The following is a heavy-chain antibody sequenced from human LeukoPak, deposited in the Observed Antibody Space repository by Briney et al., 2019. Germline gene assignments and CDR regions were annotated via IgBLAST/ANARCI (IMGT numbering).Heavy chain of an antibody. CDR2: ISWNSGSI. Sequence: GGSLRLSCAASGFTFDDYAMHWVRQAPGKGLEWVSGISWNSGSIGYADSVKGRFTISRDNAKNSLYLQMNSLRAEDTALYYCARLPFSSSSPVDYWGQGTLVTVSS. J-gene: IGHJ4*02. D-gene: IGHD6-6*01. CDR1: GFTFDDYA. V-gene: IGHV3-9*01. CDR3: ARLPFSSSSPVDY.